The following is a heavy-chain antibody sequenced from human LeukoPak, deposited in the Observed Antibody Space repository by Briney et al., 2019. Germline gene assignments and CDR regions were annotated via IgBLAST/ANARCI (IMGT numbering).Heavy chain of an antibody. CDR1: GGSFSGYY. D-gene: IGHD5-12*01. CDR3: ARGDTSGYSGSHGMDV. Sequence: SETLSLTCAVYGGSFSGYYWSWIRQPPGKGLEWIGEINHSGSTNYNPSLKSRVTISVDTSNNQFSLKLSSVTASDTAVYYCARGDTSGYSGSHGMDVWGQGTTVTVSS. V-gene: IGHV4-34*01. J-gene: IGHJ6*02. CDR2: INHSGST.